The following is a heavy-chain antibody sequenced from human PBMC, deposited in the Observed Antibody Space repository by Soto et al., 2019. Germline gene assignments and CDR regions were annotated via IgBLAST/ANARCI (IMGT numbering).Heavy chain of an antibody. CDR2: INHSGST. Sequence: SETLSLTCAVYGGSFSGYYWSWIRQPPGKGLEWIGEINHSGSTNYNPSLKSRVAISVDTSKNQFSLKLGSVTAADTAVYYCARGRGIAVAGSGYYYYGMDFWGQGTTVTVSS. D-gene: IGHD6-19*01. V-gene: IGHV4-34*01. J-gene: IGHJ6*02. CDR3: ARGRGIAVAGSGYYYYGMDF. CDR1: GGSFSGYY.